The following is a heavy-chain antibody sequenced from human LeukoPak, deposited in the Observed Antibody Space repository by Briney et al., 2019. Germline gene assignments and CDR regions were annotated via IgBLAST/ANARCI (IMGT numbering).Heavy chain of an antibody. CDR2: FYYTGST. CDR1: GGSIGSSRYY. Sequence: PSETLSLTCTVSGGSIGSSRYYWGWIRQPPGKGLEWIGYFYYTGSTKYNPSLKSRVTISVDTSKNQISLDLSSVTAADTAVYYCARHSRGYGSFDYWGQGTLVTVSS. D-gene: IGHD5-12*01. J-gene: IGHJ4*02. CDR3: ARHSRGYGSFDY. V-gene: IGHV4-61*05.